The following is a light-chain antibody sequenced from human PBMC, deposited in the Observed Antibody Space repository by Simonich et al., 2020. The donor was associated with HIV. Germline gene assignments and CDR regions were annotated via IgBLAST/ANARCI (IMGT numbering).Light chain of an antibody. CDR3: QSYDSSNHVV. Sequence: NFMLTQPHSVSESPGKTVTISCTRSSGSIASNYVQWYQQRPGSAPTTVIYEDNQRHSGVPDRFSGSLDSSSNSASLTISGLKTEDEADYYCQSYDSSNHVVFGGGTKLTVL. CDR1: SGSIASNY. J-gene: IGLJ2*01. V-gene: IGLV6-57*03. CDR2: EDN.